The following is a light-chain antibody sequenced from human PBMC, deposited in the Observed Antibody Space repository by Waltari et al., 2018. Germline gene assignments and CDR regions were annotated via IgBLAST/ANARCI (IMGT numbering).Light chain of an antibody. CDR1: PSAVVVYNQ. CDR3: SSYRISDTFV. V-gene: IGLV2-14*01. Sequence: QSPLPKPASVSGPPGQSITLPSTGTPSAVVVYNQFSWYRKHPGKAPELIIYDVNKRPSGVSNRFSGSKSGSAASLTITGLQAEDEADYYCSSYRISDTFVFGTGTKVIVL. CDR2: DVN. J-gene: IGLJ1*01.